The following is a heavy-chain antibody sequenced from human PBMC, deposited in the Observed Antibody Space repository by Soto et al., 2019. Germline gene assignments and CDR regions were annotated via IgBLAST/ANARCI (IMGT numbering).Heavy chain of an antibody. D-gene: IGHD2-2*01. CDR2: ISAYNGNT. V-gene: IGHV1-18*04. Sequence: ASVKVSCKASGYTFTSYGISWVRQAPGQGLEWMGWISAYNGNTNYAQKLQGRVTMTTDTSTSTAYMELRSLRSDDTAVYYCAGFLRGVKVVPAAIDYYGMDVWGQGTTVTVS. CDR1: GYTFTSYG. J-gene: IGHJ6*02. CDR3: AGFLRGVKVVPAAIDYYGMDV.